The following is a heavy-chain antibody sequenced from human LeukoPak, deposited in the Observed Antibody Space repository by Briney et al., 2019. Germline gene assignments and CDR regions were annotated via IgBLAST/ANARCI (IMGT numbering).Heavy chain of an antibody. D-gene: IGHD3-22*01. J-gene: IGHJ4*02. CDR2: IIPIFGTA. CDR3: AGVKKVNYDSSGPYGY. V-gene: IGHV1-69*05. CDR1: GYTFTSYG. Sequence: ASVKVSCKASGYTFTSYGISWVRQAPGQGLEWMGRIIPIFGTANYAQKFQGRVTITTDESTSTAYMELSSLRSEDTAVYYCAGVKKVNYDSSGPYGYWGQGTLVTVSS.